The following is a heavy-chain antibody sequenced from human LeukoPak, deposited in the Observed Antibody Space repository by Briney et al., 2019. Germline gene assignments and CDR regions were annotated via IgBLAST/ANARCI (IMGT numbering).Heavy chain of an antibody. CDR1: GGSISSSSYY. CDR3: ARPVVQLWLRDYYYMDV. J-gene: IGHJ6*03. D-gene: IGHD5-18*01. CDR2: IYYSGST. V-gene: IGHV4-39*01. Sequence: PSETLSLTCTVSGGSISSSSYYWGWIRQPPGKGLEWIGSIYYSGSTYYNPSLESRVTISVDTSKNQFSLKLSSVTAADTAVYYCARPVVQLWLRDYYYMDVWGKGTTVTVSS.